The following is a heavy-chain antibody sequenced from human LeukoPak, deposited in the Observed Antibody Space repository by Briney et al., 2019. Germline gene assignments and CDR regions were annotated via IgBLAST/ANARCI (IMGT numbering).Heavy chain of an antibody. Sequence: SVKVSCKASGGTFSSYAISWVRQAPGQGLEWMGGIIPIFGTANYAQKFQGRVTITADESTSTAYMELSSLRSEDTAVYYCARGPPYYYDSSGYYYVEYWGQGTLVTVSS. D-gene: IGHD3-22*01. J-gene: IGHJ4*02. V-gene: IGHV1-69*13. CDR2: IIPIFGTA. CDR3: ARGPPYYYDSSGYYYVEY. CDR1: GGTFSSYA.